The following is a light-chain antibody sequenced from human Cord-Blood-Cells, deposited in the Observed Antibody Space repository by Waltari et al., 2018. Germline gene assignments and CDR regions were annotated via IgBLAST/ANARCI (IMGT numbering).Light chain of an antibody. CDR1: QSLLHSNGYNY. V-gene: IGKV2-28*01. J-gene: IGKJ1*01. Sequence: DIVMTQSPLSLPVTPGEPAPISCRSSQSLLHSNGYNYLDWYLQKPGQSPQLLIYLGSNRASGVPDRFSGCGSGTDFTLKISRVEAEDVGVYYCMQALQTPTFGQGTKVEIK. CDR2: LGS. CDR3: MQALQTPT.